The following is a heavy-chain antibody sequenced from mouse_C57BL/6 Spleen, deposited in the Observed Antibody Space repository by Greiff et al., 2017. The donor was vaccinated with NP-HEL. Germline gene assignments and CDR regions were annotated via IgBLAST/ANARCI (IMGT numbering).Heavy chain of an antibody. D-gene: IGHD2-4*01. Sequence: EVKLVESGGDLVKPGGSLKLSCAASGFTFSSYGMSWVRQTPDKRLEWVATISSGGSYTYYPDSVKGRFTISRDTAQTPLYLQMSSLKSEDTAMYDGARHDIYEDYDGRVYWYFDVWGTGTTVTVAS. CDR1: GFTFSSYG. V-gene: IGHV5-6*02. CDR3: ARHDIYEDYDGRVYWYFDV. CDR2: ISSGGSYT. J-gene: IGHJ1*03.